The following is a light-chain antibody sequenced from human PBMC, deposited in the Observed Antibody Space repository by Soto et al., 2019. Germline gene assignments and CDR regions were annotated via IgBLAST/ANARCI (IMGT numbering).Light chain of an antibody. J-gene: IGKJ1*01. CDR1: QGINND. V-gene: IGKV1D-8*01. CDR3: QQYYSFPRT. CDR2: AAS. Sequence: VIWLTQSPFLLSASTGAGVTLNGLMSQGINNDLAWYQQKPGKAPELLIYAASTLQSGVPSRFSGSGSGADFTLTISCLQSEDFATYYCQQYYSFPRTFGPGTKVDIK.